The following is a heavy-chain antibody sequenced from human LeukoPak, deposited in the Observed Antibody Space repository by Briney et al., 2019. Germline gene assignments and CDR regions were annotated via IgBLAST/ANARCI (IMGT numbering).Heavy chain of an antibody. CDR3: AEAVAGTSWFDP. V-gene: IGHV1-69*04. Sequence: SVKVSCKASGYTFTSYGISWVRQAPGQGLEWMGRIIPILGIANYAQKFQGRVTITADKSTSTAYMELSSLRSEDTAVYYCAEAVAGTSWFDPWGQGTLVTVSS. CDR2: IIPILGIA. D-gene: IGHD6-19*01. J-gene: IGHJ5*02. CDR1: GYTFTSYG.